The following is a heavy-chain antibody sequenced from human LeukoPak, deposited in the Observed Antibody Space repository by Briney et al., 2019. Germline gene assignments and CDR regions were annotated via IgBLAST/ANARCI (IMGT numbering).Heavy chain of an antibody. CDR2: ISPDSNHI. V-gene: IGHV3-21*01. Sequence: GGSLRLSCAASGFAFSRYSMNWVRLAPGKGLEWVSSISPDSNHIYYADSVRGRFTMSREDSQNSLHLRMNSLRADDTAVYYCTRLLLESSPPNDFWGQGTLVAVSS. D-gene: IGHD3-3*01. CDR1: GFAFSRYS. CDR3: TRLLLESSPPNDF. J-gene: IGHJ4*02.